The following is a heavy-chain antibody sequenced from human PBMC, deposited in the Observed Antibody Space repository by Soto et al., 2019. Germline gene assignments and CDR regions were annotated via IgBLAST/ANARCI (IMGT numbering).Heavy chain of an antibody. CDR3: ARYPLESGSSGPVDN. J-gene: IGHJ4*02. CDR2: ISSSSSTK. CDR1: RFSFSNYN. D-gene: IGHD1-26*01. Sequence: EVQLVESGGGLVQPGGSLRLSCAASRFSFSNYNMNWVRQAPGKGLEWVSYISSSSSTKYYADSVKGRFTISRDNAKNALYLQMNSLRDEDTAVYYWARYPLESGSSGPVDNWGQGTLVTVSS. V-gene: IGHV3-48*02.